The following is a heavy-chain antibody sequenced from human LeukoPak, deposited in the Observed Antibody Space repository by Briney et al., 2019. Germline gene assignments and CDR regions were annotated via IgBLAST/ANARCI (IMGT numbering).Heavy chain of an antibody. J-gene: IGHJ4*02. CDR3: ARAWRSGYYDSSGYFDIDY. D-gene: IGHD3-22*01. Sequence: SQTLSLTCAISGDSVSSKSAAWNWIRQSPSRGLEWLGRTYYRSKWYNDYAVSVKSRITINPDTSKNQFSLQLNSVTPEDTAVYYCARAWRSGYYDSSGYFDIDYWGQGTLVTVSS. CDR2: TYYRSKWYN. CDR1: GDSVSSKSAA. V-gene: IGHV6-1*01.